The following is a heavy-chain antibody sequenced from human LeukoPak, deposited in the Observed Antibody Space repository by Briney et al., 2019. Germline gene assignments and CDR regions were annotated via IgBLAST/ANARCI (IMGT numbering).Heavy chain of an antibody. Sequence: GGSLRLSCAASGFTFSSYAMPWVRQAPGKGLEWVAVISYDGSNKYYADSVKGRFTISRDNSKNTLYLQMNSLRAEDTAVYYCARGAEDIVVVPAAIPPADWGQGTLVTVSS. CDR3: ARGAEDIVVVPAAIPPAD. J-gene: IGHJ4*02. CDR1: GFTFSSYA. D-gene: IGHD2-2*01. CDR2: ISYDGSNK. V-gene: IGHV3-30*04.